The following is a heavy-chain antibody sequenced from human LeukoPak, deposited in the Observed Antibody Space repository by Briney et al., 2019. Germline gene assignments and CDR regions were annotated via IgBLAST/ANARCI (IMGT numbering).Heavy chain of an antibody. J-gene: IGHJ6*02. CDR2: ISSSSSTI. CDR1: GFTFSSYS. D-gene: IGHD2-2*01. Sequence: GGSLRLSCAASGFTFSSYSMNWVRQAPGKGLEWVSYISSSSSTIYYADSVKGRFTISRDNAKNSLYLQMNSLRDEDTAVYYCARDGEMGYCSSTSCYYYYGMDVWGQGTTVTVSS. CDR3: ARDGEMGYCSSTSCYYYYGMDV. V-gene: IGHV3-48*02.